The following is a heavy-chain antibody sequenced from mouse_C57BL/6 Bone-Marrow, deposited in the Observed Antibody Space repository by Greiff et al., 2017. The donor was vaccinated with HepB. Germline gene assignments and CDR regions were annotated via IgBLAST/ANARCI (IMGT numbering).Heavy chain of an antibody. CDR1: GYTFTSYN. J-gene: IGHJ2*01. CDR3: ALIYYYGSSYVNFDY. Sequence: LQQSGAELVRPGASVKMSCKASGYTFTSYNMHWVKQTPRQGLEWIGAIYPGNGDTSYNQKFKGKATLTVDKYSSTAYMQLSSLTSEDSAVYFCALIYYYGSSYVNFDYWGQGTTLTVSS. D-gene: IGHD1-1*01. CDR2: IYPGNGDT. V-gene: IGHV1-12*01.